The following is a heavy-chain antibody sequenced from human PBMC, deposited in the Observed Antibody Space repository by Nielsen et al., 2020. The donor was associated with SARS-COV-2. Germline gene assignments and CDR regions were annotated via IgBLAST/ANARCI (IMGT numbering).Heavy chain of an antibody. CDR3: ARDWSRAFDV. CDR1: GFTFSSYG. J-gene: IGHJ3*01. Sequence: GESLKISCVASGFTFSSYGIHWVRQAPGKGLDWVAVMSYDGSLKFYADSVKGRFTISRDNAKNSMSLQMNSLRVEDTAVYYCARDWSRAFDVWGQGTMVTVSS. V-gene: IGHV3-30*03. CDR2: MSYDGSLK.